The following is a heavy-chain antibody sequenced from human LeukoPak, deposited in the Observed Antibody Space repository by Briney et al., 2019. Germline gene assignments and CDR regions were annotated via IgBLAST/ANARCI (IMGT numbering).Heavy chain of an antibody. CDR3: ARDILSGNPDFDY. D-gene: IGHD3-3*02. CDR2: ISYDGSNE. J-gene: IGHJ4*02. Sequence: GGSLRLSCAASGFTFSSYAMHWVRQAPGKGLEWVAVISYDGSNEYYSDSVKGRFTISRDNSKNTLYLQMNSLRAEDTAVYYCARDILSGNPDFDYWGQGTLVTVSS. CDR1: GFTFSSYA. V-gene: IGHV3-30-3*01.